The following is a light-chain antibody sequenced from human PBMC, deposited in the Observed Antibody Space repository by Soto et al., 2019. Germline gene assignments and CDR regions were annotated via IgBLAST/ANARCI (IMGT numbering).Light chain of an antibody. V-gene: IGLV2-14*01. Sequence: QSVLTQPASVSGSPGQSITISCTGTSSDVGGYNYVSWYQQHPGKAPKLMIYDVSNRPSGVSNRFSGSKSGNTASLTISGLQAEDEADYYCRSYTSSSTLYVLGTGTNVTV. CDR2: DVS. CDR3: RSYTSSSTLYV. J-gene: IGLJ1*01. CDR1: SSDVGGYNY.